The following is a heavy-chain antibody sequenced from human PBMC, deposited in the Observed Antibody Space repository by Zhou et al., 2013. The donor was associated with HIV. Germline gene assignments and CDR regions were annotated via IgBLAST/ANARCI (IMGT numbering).Heavy chain of an antibody. D-gene: IGHD5-18*01. J-gene: IGHJ4*02. Sequence: QVQLQESGPGLVKPSETLSLTCTVSGGSISSHYWSWIRQPPGKGLEWIGYIYYSGSTNYNPSLKSRVTISVDTSKNQFSLKLSSVTAADTAVYYCARVGGYSYGVFDYWGQGTLVTVSS. CDR2: IYYSGST. V-gene: IGHV4-59*11. CDR3: ARVGGYSYGVFDY. CDR1: GGSISSHY.